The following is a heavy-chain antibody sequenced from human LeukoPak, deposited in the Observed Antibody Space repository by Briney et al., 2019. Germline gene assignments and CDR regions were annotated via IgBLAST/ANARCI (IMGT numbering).Heavy chain of an antibody. CDR3: ARGFGESVLVGYYYYYYMDV. J-gene: IGHJ6*03. CDR1: GGSFSGYY. Sequence: PSETLSLTCAVYGGSFSGYYWSWIRQPPGKGLEWIGEINHSGSTNYNPSLKSRVTISVDTSKNQFSLKLSSVAAADTAVYYCARGFGESVLVGYYYYYYMDVWGKGTTVTISS. V-gene: IGHV4-34*01. CDR2: INHSGST. D-gene: IGHD3-10*01.